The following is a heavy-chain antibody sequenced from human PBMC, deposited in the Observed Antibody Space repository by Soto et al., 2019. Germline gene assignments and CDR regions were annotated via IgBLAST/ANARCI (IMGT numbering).Heavy chain of an antibody. J-gene: IGHJ4*02. CDR3: ARQRTSVVTQAYFDV. Sequence: SETLSLTCTVSGGSISSYYWSWIRQPAGKGLEWIGRIYTSGSTNYNPSLKSRVTMSVDTSKDQFSLKLKSVTAADTALYFCARQRTSVVTQAYFDVWGPGSLVTVSS. CDR2: IYTSGST. V-gene: IGHV4-4*07. D-gene: IGHD2-21*02. CDR1: GGSISSYY.